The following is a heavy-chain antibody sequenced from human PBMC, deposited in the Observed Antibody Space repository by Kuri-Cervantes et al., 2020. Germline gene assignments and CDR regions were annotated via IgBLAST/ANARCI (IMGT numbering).Heavy chain of an antibody. V-gene: IGHV1-18*01. D-gene: IGHD5-12*01. CDR1: GYTFTSYG. CDR2: ISAYNGNT. CDR3: ARGGDFVDILATMGIFDY. J-gene: IGHJ4*02. Sequence: ASVKVSCKASGYTFTSYGISWVRQAPGQGLEWMGWISAYNGNTNYAQKLQGRVTMTTDTSTSTAYMELRSLRSEDTAVYYCARGGDFVDILATMGIFDYWGQGTLVTVSS.